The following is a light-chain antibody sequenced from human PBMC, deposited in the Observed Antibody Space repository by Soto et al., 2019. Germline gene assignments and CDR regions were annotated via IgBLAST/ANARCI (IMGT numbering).Light chain of an antibody. CDR2: EVS. Sequence: QSALTQPASVSGSPGQSITISCTGTSSDVGGYNYVSWYQQNPGKDPKLMIYEVSNRPSGVSNRFSGSKSGNTASLTNSGLQAEDEADYYCSSYTSSSTLEVFGTGTKLTVL. J-gene: IGLJ1*01. V-gene: IGLV2-14*01. CDR3: SSYTSSSTLEV. CDR1: SSDVGGYNY.